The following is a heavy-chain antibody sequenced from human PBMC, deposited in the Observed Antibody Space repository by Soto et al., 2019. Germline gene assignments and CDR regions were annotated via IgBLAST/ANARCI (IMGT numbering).Heavy chain of an antibody. CDR3: ARTPGYYGDFFDY. V-gene: IGHV3-20*04. CDR2: INRHGGST. CDR1: GFPFDDYG. D-gene: IGHD4-17*01. J-gene: IGHJ4*02. Sequence: EVQLVESGGGAVRPGGSLRLSCAASGFPFDDYGMSWVRQAPGKGLEWVSGINRHGGSTGYADSVKGRFTISRDNAQHSLRLHMHSLGAEDTAFYYCARTPGYYGDFFDYWGQGTLVTVSA.